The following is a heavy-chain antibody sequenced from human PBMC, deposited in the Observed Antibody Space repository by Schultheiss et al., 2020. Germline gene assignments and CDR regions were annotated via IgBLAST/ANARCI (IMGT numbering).Heavy chain of an antibody. Sequence: SETLSLTCTVSGGSISSGGYYWSWIRQSPGKGLEWIGYIYYSGSTNYNPSLKSRVTISVDTSKNQFSLKLSSVTAADTAVYYCARARRNRMVRGVAYYYYYMDVWGKGTTVTVSS. CDR3: ARARRNRMVRGVAYYYYYMDV. CDR1: GGSISSGGYY. J-gene: IGHJ6*03. V-gene: IGHV4-61*08. CDR2: IYYSGST. D-gene: IGHD3-10*01.